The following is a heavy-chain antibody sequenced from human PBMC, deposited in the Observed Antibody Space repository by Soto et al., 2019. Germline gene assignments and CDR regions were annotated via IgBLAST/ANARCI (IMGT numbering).Heavy chain of an antibody. D-gene: IGHD5-12*01. CDR2: IIPSIGTA. V-gene: IGHV1-69*01. Sequence: QVQLVQSGAEVKKPGSSVKVSCKASGGTFNNYAISWVRQAPGQGLEWMGGIIPSIGTADYAHKFQGRLAISAAESTGTTFMELSSLRSEDTALYYCARGGVDVVATSAFDYWGQGTLVTVSS. J-gene: IGHJ4*02. CDR1: GGTFNNYA. CDR3: ARGGVDVVATSAFDY.